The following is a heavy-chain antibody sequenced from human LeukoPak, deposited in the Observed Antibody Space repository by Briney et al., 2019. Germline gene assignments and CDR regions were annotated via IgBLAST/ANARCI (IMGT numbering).Heavy chain of an antibody. V-gene: IGHV4-4*07. Sequence: SETLSLTCNVSGASVTSYYWSWIRQPAGKKLEWLGRVDIRGRTNYNPSLKSRVFISLDTSQNHFSLKLTSVTAADTAVYFCAGASGLTETTFDFGVWGQGALVTVSS. CDR2: VDIRGRT. D-gene: IGHD3-16*01. J-gene: IGHJ4*02. CDR1: GASVTSYY. CDR3: AGASGLTETTFDFGV.